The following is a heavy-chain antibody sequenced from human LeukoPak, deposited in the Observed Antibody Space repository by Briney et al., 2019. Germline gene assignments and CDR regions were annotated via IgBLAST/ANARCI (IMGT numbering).Heavy chain of an antibody. CDR2: ISYDDNYK. J-gene: IGHJ6*02. CDR3: ARFWDYYGMDV. Sequence: GRSLRLSCTASGFIFSNSGMPWVRQAPGKGLEWVAVISYDDNYKYYVDSVKGRFTISRDNSKNKLSLQMNSLRPEDSAIYYCARFWDYYGMDVWGQGTTVIVSS. V-gene: IGHV3-30*03. D-gene: IGHD3-16*01. CDR1: GFIFSNSG.